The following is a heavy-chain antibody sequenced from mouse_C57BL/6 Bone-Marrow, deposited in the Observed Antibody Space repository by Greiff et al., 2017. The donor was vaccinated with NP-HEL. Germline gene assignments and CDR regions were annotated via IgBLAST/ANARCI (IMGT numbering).Heavy chain of an antibody. D-gene: IGHD4-1*01. CDR1: GYTFTSYW. J-gene: IGHJ2*01. V-gene: IGHV1-61*01. CDR3: ARGLGWPDY. CDR2: IYPSDSET. Sequence: QVQLKQSGAELVRPGSSVKLSCKASGYTFTSYWMDWVKQRPGQGLEWIGNIYPSDSETHYNQKFKDKATLTVDKSSSTAYMQLSSLTSEDSAVYYCARGLGWPDYWGQGTTLTVSS.